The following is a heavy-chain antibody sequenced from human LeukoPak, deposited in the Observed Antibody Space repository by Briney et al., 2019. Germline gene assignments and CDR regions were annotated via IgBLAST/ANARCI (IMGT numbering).Heavy chain of an antibody. CDR1: GGTFSGYY. V-gene: IGHV4-59*01. CDR2: IYYSGST. Sequence: SETLSLTCAVYGGTFSGYYWSWIRQPPGKRLEWIGYIYYSGSTNYNPSLKSRVTISVDTSKNQFSLKLSSVTAADTAVYCCARVYGDYVRWFDPWGQGTLVTVSS. J-gene: IGHJ5*02. CDR3: ARVYGDYVRWFDP. D-gene: IGHD4-17*01.